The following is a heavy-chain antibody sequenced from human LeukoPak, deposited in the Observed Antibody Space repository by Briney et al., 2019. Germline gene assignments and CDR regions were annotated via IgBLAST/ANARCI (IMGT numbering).Heavy chain of an antibody. V-gene: IGHV3-20*04. J-gene: IGHJ4*02. D-gene: IGHD3-22*01. CDR1: GFTFDAYG. Sequence: PGGSLRLSCAASGFTFDAYGMSWVRQAPGKGLEWVSGINWNGGSTGYADSVKGRFTISRDNAKNSLYLQMNSLRAEDTALYYCARGSYDSWLPYFDYWGQGTLVTVSS. CDR2: INWNGGST. CDR3: ARGSYDSWLPYFDY.